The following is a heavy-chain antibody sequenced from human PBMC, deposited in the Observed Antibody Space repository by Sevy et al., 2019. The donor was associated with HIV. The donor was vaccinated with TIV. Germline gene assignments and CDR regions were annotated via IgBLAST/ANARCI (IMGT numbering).Heavy chain of an antibody. V-gene: IGHV3-48*03. CDR3: ARGLGYYDTSGYSLFDY. D-gene: IGHD3-22*01. Sequence: GGSLRLSCTASGFTFSNYEMNWVRQAPGKGLEWVSYIGRSGSPIYYADSVKGRFTISRDNAKNSLYLQMNTLRAEDTAVYYCARGLGYYDTSGYSLFDYWGQEPWSPSPQ. J-gene: IGHJ4*01. CDR2: IGRSGSPI. CDR1: GFTFSNYE.